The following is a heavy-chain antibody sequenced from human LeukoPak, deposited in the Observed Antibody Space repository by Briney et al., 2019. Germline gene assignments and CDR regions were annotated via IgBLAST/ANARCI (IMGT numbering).Heavy chain of an antibody. CDR2: ISSSGSTI. V-gene: IGHV3-11*01. CDR3: ARVWELSSTWFDP. D-gene: IGHD1-26*01. Sequence: PGGSLRLSCAASGFTFSDYYMSWIRQAPGKGLEWVSYISSSGSTIYYADSVKGRFTISRDNAKNSLYLQMNSLRAEDTAVYYCARVWELSSTWFDPWGQGTLVTVSS. CDR1: GFTFSDYY. J-gene: IGHJ5*02.